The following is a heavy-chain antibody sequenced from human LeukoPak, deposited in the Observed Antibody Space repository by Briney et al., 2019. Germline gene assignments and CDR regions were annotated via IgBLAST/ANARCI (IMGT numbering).Heavy chain of an antibody. V-gene: IGHV1-46*03. CDR2: INPSGGST. J-gene: IGHJ3*02. D-gene: IGHD3-3*01. CDR1: GYTFTNYY. CDR3: ALKGFWGGRNAYDI. Sequence: ASVKVSCKASGYTFTNYYMHWVRQAPGQGPEWMGVINPSGGSTSYPQKFQGRVTMTRDTSTSTAYMELSSLRSEDTAVYYCALKGFWGGRNAYDIWGQGTMVTVSS.